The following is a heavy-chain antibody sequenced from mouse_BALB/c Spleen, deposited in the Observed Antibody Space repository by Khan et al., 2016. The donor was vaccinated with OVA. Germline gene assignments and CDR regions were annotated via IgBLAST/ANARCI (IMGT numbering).Heavy chain of an antibody. V-gene: IGHV2-6*02. J-gene: IGHJ4*01. CDR2: IWSDGST. CDR1: GFSLTSYG. Sequence: QVQLKQSGPGLVAPSQCLSITCTVSGFSLTSYGVHWVRQPPGKGLEWLVVIWSDGSTNYNSVLKSRLSISKDNSNCQVSLKMNSLQTDDTAIYDCARWFDGYTSLYAMDYWGQGTSVTVSS. D-gene: IGHD2-3*01. CDR3: ARWFDGYTSLYAMDY.